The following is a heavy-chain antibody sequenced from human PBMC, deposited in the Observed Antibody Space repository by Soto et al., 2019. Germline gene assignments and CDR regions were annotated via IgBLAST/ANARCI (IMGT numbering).Heavy chain of an antibody. D-gene: IGHD3-3*01. Sequence: SETLSLTCTVSGGSISSSSYYWGWIRQPPGKGLEWIGSIYYSGSTYYNPSLKSRVTISVDTSKNQFSLKLSSVTAADTAVYYCARHIWSGYYYYYYGMDVWGQGTTVTVS. CDR2: IYYSGST. CDR3: ARHIWSGYYYYYYGMDV. CDR1: GGSISSSSYY. V-gene: IGHV4-39*01. J-gene: IGHJ6*02.